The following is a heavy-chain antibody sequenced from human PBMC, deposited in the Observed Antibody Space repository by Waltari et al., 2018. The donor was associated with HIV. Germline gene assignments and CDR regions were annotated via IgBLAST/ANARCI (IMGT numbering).Heavy chain of an antibody. D-gene: IGHD1-1*01. CDR1: GFSFTAHH. CDR3: ARHVRPHLEYFDH. V-gene: IGHV3-11*04. J-gene: IGHJ4*02. CDR2: ISDTGRVI. Sequence: QVQLVESGGGLVKPGVSLRLSCAASGFSFTAHHMSWVRQAPGKGLEWVSYISDTGRVIYYADAVRGRFTISRDNTEKTLYLHMDSLRDEDSALYSCARHVRPHLEYFDHWGQGTLVTVFS.